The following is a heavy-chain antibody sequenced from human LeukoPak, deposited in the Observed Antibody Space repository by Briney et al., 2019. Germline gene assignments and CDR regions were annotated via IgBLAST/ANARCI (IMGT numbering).Heavy chain of an antibody. CDR2: VDYTGIT. CDR3: ASTISSSWNVYYYGMDV. V-gene: IGHV4-39*01. J-gene: IGHJ6*02. CDR1: GGSISSSGYY. D-gene: IGHD6-13*01. Sequence: PSEILSLTCTVSGGSISSSGYYWGWIRQPPGKGLEWIGSVDYTGITSHSPSLKSRVTISVDTSKNQFSLELSSVTAADTAVYYCASTISSSWNVYYYGMDVWGQGTTVTVSS.